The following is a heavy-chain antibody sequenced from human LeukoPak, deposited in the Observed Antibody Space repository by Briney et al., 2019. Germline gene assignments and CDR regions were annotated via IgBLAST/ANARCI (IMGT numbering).Heavy chain of an antibody. D-gene: IGHD3-10*01. Sequence: ASVKVSCKASGHTFTAYYMHWVRQAPGQGLEWMGWINPNSGGTNSSQKFQDRVTLTRDTSISTAYMELGSLRSDDTAIYYCARAYGSGSSYHPDYWGQGTLVTVSS. CDR3: ARAYGSGSSYHPDY. CDR1: GHTFTAYY. CDR2: INPNSGGT. V-gene: IGHV1-2*02. J-gene: IGHJ4*02.